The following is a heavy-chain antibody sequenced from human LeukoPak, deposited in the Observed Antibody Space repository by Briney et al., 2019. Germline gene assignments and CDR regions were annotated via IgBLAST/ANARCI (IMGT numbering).Heavy chain of an antibody. CDR1: GYTFASYG. Sequence: GASVKVSCKASGYTFASYGITWMRQAPGQGLEWIGWISAYNHDTHYAQNLQDRVTMTTDTSTSTAYMELRSLTSDDTALYYCARDTALTTIAGGPDYWGHGTLVTVSS. V-gene: IGHV1-18*01. CDR2: ISAYNHDT. J-gene: IGHJ4*01. D-gene: IGHD2-8*02. CDR3: ARDTALTTIAGGPDY.